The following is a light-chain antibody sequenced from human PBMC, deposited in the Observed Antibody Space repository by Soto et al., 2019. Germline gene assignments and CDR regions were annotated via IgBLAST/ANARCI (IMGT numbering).Light chain of an antibody. V-gene: IGKV1-5*01. CDR2: DTS. J-gene: IGKJ1*01. CDR1: QSLSGW. CDR3: QQYNSYSRP. Sequence: DIQRTQSPSTLSASVGDRFTITCRSSQSLSGWLAWYQQKPGKAPKLLIYDTSSLKSGVPSRFSGSGSGTEFSLSISSLQPDDFATYYCQQYNSYSRPFGQGTKVDIK.